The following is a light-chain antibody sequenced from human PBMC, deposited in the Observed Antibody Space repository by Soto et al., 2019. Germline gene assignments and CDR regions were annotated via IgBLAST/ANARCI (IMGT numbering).Light chain of an antibody. Sequence: QSVLTQPASVSGSPGQSITISCTGTSSDVGGYEFVSWYQQHPDNAPKLIIYDISDRPSGESSRFSGSKSANTASLTISWLQSEDEADYYCSSYTSSGTYVFGTGTKVTVL. J-gene: IGLJ1*01. CDR3: SSYTSSGTYV. CDR2: DIS. CDR1: SSDVGGYEF. V-gene: IGLV2-14*01.